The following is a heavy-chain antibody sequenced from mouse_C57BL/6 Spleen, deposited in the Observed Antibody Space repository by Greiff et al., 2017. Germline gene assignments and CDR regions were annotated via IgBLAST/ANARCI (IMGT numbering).Heavy chain of an antibody. CDR2: IRSKSSNSAT. D-gene: IGHD1-1*02. V-gene: IGHV10-3*01. J-gene: IGHJ1*03. Sequence: EVQLVESGAGLVQPKGSLKLSCAASGFTFNTYAMHWVRQAPGQGLEWVARIRSKSSNSATYYADSVKDRFTISRDDSQSVLYLQMNNLKTEDTAMYYCVGVGGGSYGYFDVWGTGTTVTVSS. CDR3: VGVGGGSYGYFDV. CDR1: GFTFNTYA.